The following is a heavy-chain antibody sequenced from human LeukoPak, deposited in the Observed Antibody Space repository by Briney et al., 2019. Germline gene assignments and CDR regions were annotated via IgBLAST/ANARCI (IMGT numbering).Heavy chain of an antibody. D-gene: IGHD3-22*01. CDR2: ISAYNGNT. V-gene: IGHV1-18*01. CDR1: GYTFTSYG. CDR3: ARATDYYDSSGYPFDP. J-gene: IGHJ5*02. Sequence: GASVKVSCKASGYTFTSYGISLVRQAPGQGLEWMGWISAYNGNTNYAQKLQGRVTMTTDTSTSTAYMELRSLRSDDTAVHYCARATDYYDSSGYPFDPWGQGTLVTVSS.